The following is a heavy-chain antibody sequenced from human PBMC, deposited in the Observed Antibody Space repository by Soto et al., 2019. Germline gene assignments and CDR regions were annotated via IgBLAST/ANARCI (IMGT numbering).Heavy chain of an antibody. CDR2: INHSGST. V-gene: IGHV4-34*01. CDR1: GGSFSGYY. Sequence: TSETLSLTCAVYGGSFSGYYWSWIRQPPGKGLEWIGEINHSGSTNYNPSLKSRVTISVDTSKNQFSLKLSSVTAADTAVYYCARHGKGRMTTNPYYYYGRDVWGPGITVTVSS. J-gene: IGHJ6*02. CDR3: ARHGKGRMTTNPYYYYGRDV. D-gene: IGHD2-21*01.